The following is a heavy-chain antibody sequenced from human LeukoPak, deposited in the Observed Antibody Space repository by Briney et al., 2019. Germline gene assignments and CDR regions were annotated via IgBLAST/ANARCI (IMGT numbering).Heavy chain of an antibody. CDR3: AREYCSGGSCGSDFDY. V-gene: IGHV1-18*01. CDR2: ISAYNGNT. D-gene: IGHD2-15*01. Sequence: ASVKVSCKASGYTFTSHGISWVRQAPGQGLEWMGWISAYNGNTNYAQKFQGRVTMTRNTSISTAYMELSSLRSEDTAVYYCAREYCSGGSCGSDFDYWGQGTLVTVSS. CDR1: GYTFTSHG. J-gene: IGHJ4*02.